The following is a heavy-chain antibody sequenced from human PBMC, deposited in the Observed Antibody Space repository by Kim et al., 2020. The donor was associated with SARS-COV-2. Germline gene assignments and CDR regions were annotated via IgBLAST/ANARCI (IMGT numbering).Heavy chain of an antibody. J-gene: IGHJ4*02. CDR1: GLTFNNYG. Sequence: GGSLRLSCAASGLTFNNYGMHWVRQAPGKGLEWVAVIWYDGSNKYYADSVKGRFTISRDNSKNTLYLQMNSLRAEDTAVYYCASAPSDSSSYYWGQGTL. D-gene: IGHD3-22*01. CDR2: IWYDGSNK. V-gene: IGHV3-33*01. CDR3: ASAPSDSSSYY.